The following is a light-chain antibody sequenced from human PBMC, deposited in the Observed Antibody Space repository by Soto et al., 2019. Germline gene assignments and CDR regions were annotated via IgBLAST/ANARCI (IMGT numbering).Light chain of an antibody. J-gene: IGKJ1*01. CDR3: QQCANSRCA. CDR2: GAS. V-gene: IGKV3-20*01. Sequence: DIVLTQSPGTLSLSPGERASLSCRASQSLSSSAYLGWYQQKPGQAPRLLIYGASIRAYGIPDMFNGGGSGTALYLCTSRLEPEDFAVYHCQQCANSRCAIGQGTKVYTK. CDR1: QSLSSSAY.